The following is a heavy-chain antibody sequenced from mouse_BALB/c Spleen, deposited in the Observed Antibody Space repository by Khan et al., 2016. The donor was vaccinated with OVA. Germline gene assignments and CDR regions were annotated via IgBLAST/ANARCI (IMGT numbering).Heavy chain of an antibody. CDR1: GYTFTNYV. V-gene: IGHV1S136*01. CDR2: INPHNDGT. J-gene: IGHJ3*01. D-gene: IGHD4-1*01. CDR3: AREASNGDFSFAY. Sequence: VQLKQSGPELVKPGASVKMSCKASGYTFTNYVTHWVKQKPGQGLEWIGYINPHNDGTRFHEKFKGKATLTSDKSSSTAYMELSSLTSEDSAVYYCAREASNGDFSFAYWGQGTLVTVSA.